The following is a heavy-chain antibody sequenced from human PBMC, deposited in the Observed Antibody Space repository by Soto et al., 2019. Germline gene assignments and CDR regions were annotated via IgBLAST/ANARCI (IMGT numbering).Heavy chain of an antibody. CDR1: GFTFSSYE. V-gene: IGHV3-48*03. CDR3: ARGEMATIFPSLDY. D-gene: IGHD5-12*01. J-gene: IGHJ4*02. Sequence: GGSLRLSCAASGFTFSSYEMNWVRQAPGKGLEWVSYISSSGSTIYYADSVKGRFTISRDNAKNSLYLQMNSLRAEDTAVYYCARGEMATIFPSLDYWGQGTLVTVSS. CDR2: ISSSGSTI.